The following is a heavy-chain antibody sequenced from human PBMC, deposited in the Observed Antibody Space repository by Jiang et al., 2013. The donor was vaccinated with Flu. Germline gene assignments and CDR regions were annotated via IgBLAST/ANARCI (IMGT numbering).Heavy chain of an antibody. Sequence: QLLESGAEVKKPGESLKISCKDSGYSFTSYWIGWVRQMPGKGLEWMGIIHARDSNTKYSPSFQGQVIISVDKSTNTAYLQWSTLEASDTAIYYCTRALNGDFWFDPWGQGTLVTVSS. V-gene: IGHV5-51*01. CDR3: TRALNGDFWFDP. CDR1: GYSFTSYW. J-gene: IGHJ5*02. CDR2: IHARDSNT. D-gene: IGHD4-17*01.